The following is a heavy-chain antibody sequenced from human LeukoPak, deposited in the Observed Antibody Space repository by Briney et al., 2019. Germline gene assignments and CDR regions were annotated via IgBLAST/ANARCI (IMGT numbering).Heavy chain of an antibody. CDR2: ITDNGVST. D-gene: IGHD6-13*01. V-gene: IGHV3-23*01. J-gene: IGHJ5*02. CDR1: GFTISSYD. Sequence: GGSLRLSCAASGFTISSYDMSWVRQAPGKGLEWVSSITDNGVSTYYADSVKGRFTISRDNAKNSLYLQMNSLRAEDTALYYCAKGSGYSSSWLNWFDPWGRGTLVTVSS. CDR3: AKGSGYSSSWLNWFDP.